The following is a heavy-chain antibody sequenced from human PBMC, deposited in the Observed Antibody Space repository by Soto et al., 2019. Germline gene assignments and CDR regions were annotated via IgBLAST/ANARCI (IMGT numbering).Heavy chain of an antibody. CDR2: INGGTGQT. CDR3: ARGKGMEENYYYYGLDI. CDR1: GYTFTSYD. D-gene: IGHD1-1*01. J-gene: IGHJ6*02. V-gene: IGHV1-3*01. Sequence: ASVKVSCKASGYTFTSYDINWVRQAPGQSLEWMGWINGGTGQTKHSQRFQGRVNITRDTSASTAYMDLSSLRSEDTAVYYCARGKGMEENYYYYGLDIWGQGTTVTVSS.